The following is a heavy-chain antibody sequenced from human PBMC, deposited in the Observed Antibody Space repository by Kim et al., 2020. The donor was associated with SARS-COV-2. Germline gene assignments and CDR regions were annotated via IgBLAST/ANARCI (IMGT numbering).Heavy chain of an antibody. Sequence: GGSLRLSCAASGFAFGSYAMSWVRQAPGKGLEWVSIISASGDGTDYADSVRGRFTLSRDNSMNTLNLQMNSLRAEDTAIYFCAKADCSSAGCYTSDYWG. D-gene: IGHD2-2*02. V-gene: IGHV3-23*01. J-gene: IGHJ4*01. CDR3: AKADCSSAGCYTSDY. CDR2: ISASGDGT. CDR1: GFAFGSYA.